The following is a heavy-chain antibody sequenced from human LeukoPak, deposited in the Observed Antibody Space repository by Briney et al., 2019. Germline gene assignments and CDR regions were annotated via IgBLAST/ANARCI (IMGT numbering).Heavy chain of an antibody. V-gene: IGHV1-18*04. Sequence: APVDVSGSASEHTFTGYYMHWVGQAPGQGRGGMGWISGYNGHPNYAEKLHGRVTMTTDTSTSTAYMELMCLRSNDTAVFYCAGESQIRYYYDRSGYYYGALDYWGQGSLVSVSS. D-gene: IGHD3-22*01. CDR3: AGESQIRYYYDRSGYYYGALDY. CDR2: ISGYNGHP. J-gene: IGHJ4*02. CDR1: EHTFTGYY.